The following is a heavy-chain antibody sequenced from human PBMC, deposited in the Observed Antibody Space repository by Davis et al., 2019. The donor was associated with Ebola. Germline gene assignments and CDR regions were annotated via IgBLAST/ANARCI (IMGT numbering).Heavy chain of an antibody. CDR2: IYYSGST. D-gene: IGHD2-8*02. Sequence: SETLSLTCTVSGGSISSSSYYWGWIRQPPGKGLEWIGSIYYSGSTYYNPSLKSRVTISVDTSKNQFSLRLSSVTAADTAVYYCAREGYCTGGVCPLYYYGMDVWGQGTTVTVSS. CDR3: AREGYCTGGVCPLYYYGMDV. CDR1: GGSISSSSYY. V-gene: IGHV4-39*02. J-gene: IGHJ6*02.